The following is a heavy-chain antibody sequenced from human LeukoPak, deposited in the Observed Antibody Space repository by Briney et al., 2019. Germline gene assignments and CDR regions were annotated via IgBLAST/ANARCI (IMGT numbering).Heavy chain of an antibody. CDR3: AKGLGFLPQCDY. Sequence: PGGSLRLSCTASGFTFNTEAMTWVRQAPGKGLEWVSTISDSGGTTYYTDSVKGRFTISRDNSKNIVSLQKRSLRAEDTALYYCAKGLGFLPQCDYWSQGSLVAVSS. D-gene: IGHD1-26*01. CDR2: ISDSGGTT. J-gene: IGHJ4*02. CDR1: GFTFNTEA. V-gene: IGHV3-23*01.